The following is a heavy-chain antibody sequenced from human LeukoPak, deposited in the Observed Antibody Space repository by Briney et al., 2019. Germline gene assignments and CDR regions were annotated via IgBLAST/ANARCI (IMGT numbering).Heavy chain of an antibody. J-gene: IGHJ4*02. Sequence: GGSLKLSCAASGFTFRAYSMNWVRQAPGKGPEWVSHISSSSSTIYYADSVKGRFTISRDNAKNSLYLQMNSLRDEDTAVYYCVRGDGWFGELLNFDNWGQGTLVTVSS. CDR1: GFTFRAYS. CDR3: VRGDGWFGELLNFDN. CDR2: ISSSSSTI. D-gene: IGHD3-10*01. V-gene: IGHV3-48*02.